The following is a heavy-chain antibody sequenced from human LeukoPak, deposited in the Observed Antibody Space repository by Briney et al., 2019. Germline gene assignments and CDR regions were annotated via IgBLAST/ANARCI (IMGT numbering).Heavy chain of an antibody. CDR1: GFIFSSYA. D-gene: IGHD2-2*01. CDR2: ISGSGGST. J-gene: IGHJ4*02. Sequence: GGSLRLSCAASGFIFSSYAMSWVRQAPGKGLEWVSAISGSGGSTYYADSVKGRFTISRDNSKNTLYLQMNSLRAEDTAVYYCAKDRDIVVVPAAIDYWGQGTLVTVSS. CDR3: AKDRDIVVVPAAIDY. V-gene: IGHV3-23*01.